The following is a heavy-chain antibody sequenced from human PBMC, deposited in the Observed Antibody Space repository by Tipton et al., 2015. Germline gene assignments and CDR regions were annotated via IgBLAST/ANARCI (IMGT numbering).Heavy chain of an antibody. Sequence: TLSLTCTVSGGSIRNYYWSWIRQPPGKGLEWIGYISFSDTTHYNPSLKSRVTISVDTSKNQFSLKMSSVTASDTAVYYCARARGRHGGLFDSWGQGILVTVSS. V-gene: IGHV4-4*08. CDR3: ARARGRHGGLFDS. D-gene: IGHD4-23*01. J-gene: IGHJ4*02. CDR2: ISFSDTT. CDR1: GGSIRNYY.